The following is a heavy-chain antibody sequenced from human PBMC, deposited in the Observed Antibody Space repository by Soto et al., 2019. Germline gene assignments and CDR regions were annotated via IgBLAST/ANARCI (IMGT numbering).Heavy chain of an antibody. CDR1: GFTFSSYW. CDR3: ARDPHLSVFWFDP. J-gene: IGHJ5*02. Sequence: SLRLSCAASGFTFSSYWMSWVRQAPGKGLEWVANIKQDGSEKYYVDSVKGRFTISRDNAKNSLYLQMNSLRAEDTAVYYCARDPHLSVFWFDPWGQGTLVTVSS. V-gene: IGHV3-7*01. D-gene: IGHD3-3*01. CDR2: IKQDGSEK.